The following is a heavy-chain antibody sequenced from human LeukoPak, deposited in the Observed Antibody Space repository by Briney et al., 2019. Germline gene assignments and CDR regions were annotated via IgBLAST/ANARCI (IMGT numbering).Heavy chain of an antibody. CDR3: ARGSRGYSYG. CDR2: IYYSGNT. D-gene: IGHD5-18*01. J-gene: IGHJ4*02. Sequence: SETLSLTCTVSGGSISSYYWSWIRQPPGKGLEWIGCIYYSGNTNYNPSLKSRVTISVDTSKNQFSLKLSSVTAADTALYYCARGSRGYSYGWGQGTLVTVSS. V-gene: IGHV4-59*01. CDR1: GGSISSYY.